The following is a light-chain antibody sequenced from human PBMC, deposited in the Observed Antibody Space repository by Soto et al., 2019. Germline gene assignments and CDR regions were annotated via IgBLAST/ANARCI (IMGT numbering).Light chain of an antibody. CDR3: QQYRSTPPLYM. V-gene: IGKV3-20*01. CDR2: VAS. J-gene: IGKJ2*01. CDR1: QSVTSTY. Sequence: ENVLTQSPGTLSLSPGERATLSCRASQSVTSTYLAWYQQQPGQAPRLLIYVASSRTTGIPDRFSGSGSGTDFTLTISRMEPEDVAVDYYQQYRSTPPLYMFGQGTKLEIK.